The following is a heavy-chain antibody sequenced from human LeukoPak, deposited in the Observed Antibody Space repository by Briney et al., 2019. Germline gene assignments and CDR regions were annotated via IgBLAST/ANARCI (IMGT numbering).Heavy chain of an antibody. Sequence: PGGSLRLSCAVSGFTFSGSGMHWVRQAPGKGLEWVAVIWYDGSKKYYADSVKGRFTISRDDSKNTLYLQMNTLRADDTAVYYCARDFGVGPYYFDYWGQGTLVTVSS. V-gene: IGHV3-33*01. CDR2: IWYDGSKK. CDR1: GFTFSGSG. J-gene: IGHJ4*02. D-gene: IGHD3-16*01. CDR3: ARDFGVGPYYFDY.